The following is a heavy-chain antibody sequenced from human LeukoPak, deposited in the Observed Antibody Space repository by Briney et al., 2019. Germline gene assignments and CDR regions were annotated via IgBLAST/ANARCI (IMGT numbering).Heavy chain of an antibody. CDR2: IWYDGNKK. CDR3: ARDPRRYGSGSPFDY. CDR1: GFTFSSHG. V-gene: IGHV3-33*01. J-gene: IGHJ4*02. D-gene: IGHD3-10*01. Sequence: PGGSLRLSCAASGFTFSSHGMHWVRQAPGKGLEWVAVIWYDGNKKISADSVKGRFTISRDNSKNTLYLQMNSLRAEDTAVYYCARDPRRYGSGSPFDYWGQGTLVTVSS.